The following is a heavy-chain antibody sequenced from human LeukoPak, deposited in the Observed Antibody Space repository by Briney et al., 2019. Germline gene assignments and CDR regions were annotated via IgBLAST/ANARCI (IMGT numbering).Heavy chain of an antibody. CDR1: GYTFTSYG. Sequence: GASLKVSCKASGYTFTSYGIHWVRQAPGEGLEWMGWINNNTGDPTYTQGFTGRFVFSLETSVSTSYLQISSLKAEDTAVYYCARGRGSSARLGYYYYYIDVWGKGTTVTVSS. CDR2: INNNTGDP. J-gene: IGHJ6*03. V-gene: IGHV7-4-1*02. D-gene: IGHD1-26*01. CDR3: ARGRGSSARLGYYYYYIDV.